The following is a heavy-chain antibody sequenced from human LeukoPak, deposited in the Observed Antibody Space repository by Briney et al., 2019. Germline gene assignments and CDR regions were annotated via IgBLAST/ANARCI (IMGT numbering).Heavy chain of an antibody. CDR1: GGSISSSNYY. J-gene: IGHJ5*02. CDR2: IYYSGST. CDR3: ARQADIVVVPAAMFDP. Sequence: PSETLSLTCTVSGGSISSSNYYWGWIRQPPGKGLEWIGSIYYSGSTYYNPSLKSRVTISVDTSKNQFSLKLSSVTAADTAVYYCARQADIVVVPAAMFDPWGQGTLVTVSS. V-gene: IGHV4-39*01. D-gene: IGHD2-2*01.